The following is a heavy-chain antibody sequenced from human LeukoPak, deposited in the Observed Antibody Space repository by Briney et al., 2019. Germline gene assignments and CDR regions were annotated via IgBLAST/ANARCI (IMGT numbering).Heavy chain of an antibody. Sequence: GASVKVSCKASGGTFSSYTISWGRQAPGQGLEWMGRIIPTLGIANYAQKFQGRVTITAGKSTSTAYMELSSLRSEDTAVYYCARDIRDYGGNLPSDYWDQGTLVTVSS. CDR2: IIPTLGIA. CDR1: GGTFSSYT. J-gene: IGHJ4*02. CDR3: ARDIRDYGGNLPSDY. D-gene: IGHD4-23*01. V-gene: IGHV1-69*04.